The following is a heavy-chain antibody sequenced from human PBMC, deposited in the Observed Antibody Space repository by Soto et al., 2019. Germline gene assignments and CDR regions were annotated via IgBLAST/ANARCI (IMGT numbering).Heavy chain of an antibody. D-gene: IGHD3-9*01. CDR1: GFTFSSYA. V-gene: IGHV3-23*01. CDR3: AKAVYDILTGYYSPFDY. Sequence: GGPLRLSCAASGFTFSSYALSWVRQAPGKGLEWVSAISGSGGSTYYADYVKGRFTISRDNSKNTLYLQMNSLRAEDTAVYYCAKAVYDILTGYYSPFDYWGQGTLVTVSS. CDR2: ISGSGGST. J-gene: IGHJ4*02.